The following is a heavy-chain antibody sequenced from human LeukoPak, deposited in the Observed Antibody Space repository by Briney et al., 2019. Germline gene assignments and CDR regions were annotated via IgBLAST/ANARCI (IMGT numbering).Heavy chain of an antibody. J-gene: IGHJ4*02. CDR2: IYSAGST. Sequence: QPGGSLRLSCTVSGFTVSSNSMSWVRQAPGKGLEWVSFIYSAGSTHYSDSVKGRFTISIDNSKNTLYLQMNSLRAEDTAVYYCARGDPPPHYYDSSGSFDYWGQGTLVTVSS. CDR1: GFTVSSNS. D-gene: IGHD3-22*01. CDR3: ARGDPPPHYYDSSGSFDY. V-gene: IGHV3-53*05.